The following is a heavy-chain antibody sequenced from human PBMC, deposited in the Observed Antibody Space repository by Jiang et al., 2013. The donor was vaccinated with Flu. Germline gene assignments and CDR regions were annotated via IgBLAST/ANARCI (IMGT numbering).Heavy chain of an antibody. CDR2: TYYRSKWYN. D-gene: IGHD5-18*01. Sequence: GSGLVKPSQTLSLTCAISGDSVSSNSAAWNWIRQSPSRGLEWLGRTYYRSKWYNDYAVSVKSRITINPDTSKNQFSLQLNSVTPEDTAVYYCARDLSGYSYGYYYYYGMDVWGQGTTVTVSS. CDR3: ARDLSGYSYGYYYYYGMDV. V-gene: IGHV6-1*01. CDR1: GDSVSSNSAA. J-gene: IGHJ6*02.